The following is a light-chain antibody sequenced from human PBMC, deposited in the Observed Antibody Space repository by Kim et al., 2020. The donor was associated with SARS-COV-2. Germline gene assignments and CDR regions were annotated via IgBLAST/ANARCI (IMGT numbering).Light chain of an antibody. CDR1: LSVNTF. Sequence: WSPGERATLSCRASLSVNTFLTWYQQNPGQPPRLLIYDASDRATGIPAGFGGGGSGTDFTRTISGREPEDFAVYYCQQRSNWPITVGGGTKVDIK. V-gene: IGKV3-11*01. J-gene: IGKJ4*01. CDR2: DAS. CDR3: QQRSNWPIT.